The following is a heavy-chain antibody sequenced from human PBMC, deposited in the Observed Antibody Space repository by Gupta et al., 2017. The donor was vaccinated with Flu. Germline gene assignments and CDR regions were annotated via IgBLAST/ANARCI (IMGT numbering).Heavy chain of an antibody. CDR1: GYTFTGYY. J-gene: IGHJ6*02. CDR2: INPNSGGT. D-gene: IGHD3-22*01. V-gene: IGHV1-2*02. CDR3: ARVVVILYYYGMDV. Sequence: QVQLVQSGAEVKKPGASVKVSCKASGYTFTGYYMHWVRQAPGQGLEWMGWINPNSGGTNYAQKLQGRVTMTRDTSISTADMELSRLRSDDTAVYYCARVVVILYYYGMDVWGQGTTVTVSS.